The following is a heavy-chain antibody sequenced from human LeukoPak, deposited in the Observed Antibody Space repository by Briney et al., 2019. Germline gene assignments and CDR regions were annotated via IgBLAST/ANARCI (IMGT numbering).Heavy chain of an antibody. V-gene: IGHV3-66*01. CDR1: GFTVSSNY. CDR3: ARDLRRTGAFDI. D-gene: IGHD3-10*01. CDR2: IYSGGST. J-gene: IGHJ3*02. Sequence: GGSLRLSGAASGFTVSSNYMSWVRQAPGKGLEWVSVIYSGGSTYYADSVKGRFTISRDNSKNTLYLQMNSLRAEDTAVYYCARDLRRTGAFDIWGQGTMVTVSS.